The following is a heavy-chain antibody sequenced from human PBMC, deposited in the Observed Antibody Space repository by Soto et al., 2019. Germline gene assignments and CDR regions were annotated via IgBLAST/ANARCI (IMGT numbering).Heavy chain of an antibody. V-gene: IGHV3-23*01. CDR3: AKSDLLWEAVGCFDY. CDR1: GFTFSSYA. CDR2: ISGSGGST. Sequence: GGSLRLSCAASGFTFSSYAMSWVRQAPGKGLEWVSAISGSGGSTYYADSVKGRFTISRDNSKNTLYLQMNSLRAEDTAVYYCAKSDLLWEAVGCFDYWGQGTLVTVSS. D-gene: IGHD1-26*01. J-gene: IGHJ4*02.